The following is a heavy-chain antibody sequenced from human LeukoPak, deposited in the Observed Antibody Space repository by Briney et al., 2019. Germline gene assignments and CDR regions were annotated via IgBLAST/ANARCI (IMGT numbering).Heavy chain of an antibody. J-gene: IGHJ4*02. V-gene: IGHV4-34*01. CDR1: GVSFSGYY. D-gene: IGHD2-21*01. CDR3: ARDPSTIAVITIDYFDY. Sequence: SETLSLTCAVYGVSFSGYYWSWIRQPPGKGLEWIGEINHSGSTNYNPSLKSRVTISVDTSKNQFSLKLSSVTAADTAVYYCARDPSTIAVITIDYFDYWGQGTLVTVSS. CDR2: INHSGST.